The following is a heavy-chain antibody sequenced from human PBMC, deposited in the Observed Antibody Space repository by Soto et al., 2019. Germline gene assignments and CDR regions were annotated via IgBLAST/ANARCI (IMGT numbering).Heavy chain of an antibody. CDR3: ARDPHYGSGSYHGDY. CDR1: GFTFSSYA. V-gene: IGHV3-30-3*01. D-gene: IGHD3-10*01. CDR2: LSYDGSNK. J-gene: IGHJ4*02. Sequence: QVQLVESGGGVVQPGRSLRLSCAASGFTFSSYAMHWVRQAPGKGLEWVAVLSYDGSNKYYADSVKGRFTISRDNSKNTLYLQMNSLRAEDTAVYYCARDPHYGSGSYHGDYWGQGTLVTVSS.